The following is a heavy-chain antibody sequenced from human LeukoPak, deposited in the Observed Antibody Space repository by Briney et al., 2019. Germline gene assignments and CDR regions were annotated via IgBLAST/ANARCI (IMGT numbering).Heavy chain of an antibody. J-gene: IGHJ6*03. CDR1: GGSISGYY. D-gene: IGHD3-10*01. V-gene: IGHV4-34*01. CDR2: INHSGST. CDR3: ARGYYGSGSYRYYYYMDV. Sequence: SETLSLTCTVSGGSISGYYWSWIRQPPGKGLEWIGEINHSGSTNYNPSLKSRVTISVDTSKNQFSLKLSSVTAADTAVYYCARGYYGSGSYRYYYYMDVWGKGTTVTVSS.